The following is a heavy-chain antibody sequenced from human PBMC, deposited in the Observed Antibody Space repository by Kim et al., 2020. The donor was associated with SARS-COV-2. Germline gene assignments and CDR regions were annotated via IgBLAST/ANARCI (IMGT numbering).Heavy chain of an antibody. J-gene: IGHJ5*02. CDR2: ISSSGSSI. D-gene: IGHD6-13*01. CDR1: GFTFSSYE. Sequence: GGSPRLSCAASGFTFSSYEMNWVRQAPGKGLEWVSYISSSGSSIYYADSVKGRFTISRDNAKNSLYLQMNSLRAEDTAVYYCAREAVLLYSSSWYSAWFDPWGQGTLVTVSS. V-gene: IGHV3-48*03. CDR3: AREAVLLYSSSWYSAWFDP.